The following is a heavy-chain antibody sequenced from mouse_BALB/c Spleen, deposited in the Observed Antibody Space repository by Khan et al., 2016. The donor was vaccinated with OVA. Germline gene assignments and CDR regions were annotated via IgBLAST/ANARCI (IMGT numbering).Heavy chain of an antibody. Sequence: QVQLKQSGPGLVAPSQSLSITCTVSGFSLSSYAISWVRQPPGKGLEWLGVIWGDGNTNYHSALRSRLRISQDNSKGQGFLKLNSLHNDDTASNCCAEMFYGGVSNWYFDVWGAGTTVTVSS. V-gene: IGHV2-3*01. CDR3: AEMFYGGVSNWYFDV. CDR2: IWGDGNT. CDR1: GFSLSSYA. D-gene: IGHD1-1*01. J-gene: IGHJ1*01.